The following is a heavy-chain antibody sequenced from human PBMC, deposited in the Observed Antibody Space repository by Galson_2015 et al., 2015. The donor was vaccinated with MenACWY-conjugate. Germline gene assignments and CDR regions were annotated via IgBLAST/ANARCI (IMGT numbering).Heavy chain of an antibody. CDR3: ARMHIVLDATDTFDV. Sequence: PALVKPTQTLTLTCTFSGFSLSTYEMCIYWVRQPPGKALEWLARIDWRDNKYYTTSLKTRLTISKDTSTNQVVLTMTNVDPVDTATYYCARMHIVLDATDTFDVWGQGTMITVSS. V-gene: IGHV2-70*11. J-gene: IGHJ3*01. CDR2: IDWRDNK. CDR1: GFSLSTYEMC. D-gene: IGHD3-22*01.